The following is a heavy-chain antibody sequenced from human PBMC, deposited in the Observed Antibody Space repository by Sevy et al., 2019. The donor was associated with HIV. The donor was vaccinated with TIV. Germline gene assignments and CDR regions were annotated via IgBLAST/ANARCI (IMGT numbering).Heavy chain of an antibody. D-gene: IGHD6-13*01. Sequence: SETLSLTCSVSGGSISNYYLSWIRQPPGKGLEWIGNIYDSGTTNYNPSLKSRVTMSVDTSKNQFSLKLSSVSAADTAVYYCARDTTDTSSWHVGWFDPRGQGTLVTVSS. CDR3: ARDTTDTSSWHVGWFDP. J-gene: IGHJ5*02. CDR1: GGSISNYY. CDR2: IYDSGTT. V-gene: IGHV4-59*13.